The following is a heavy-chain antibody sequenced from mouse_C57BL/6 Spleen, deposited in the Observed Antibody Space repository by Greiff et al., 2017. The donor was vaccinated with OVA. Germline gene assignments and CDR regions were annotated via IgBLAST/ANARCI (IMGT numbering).Heavy chain of an antibody. CDR3: AREALHYAMDY. Sequence: QVHVKQPGAELVRPGSSVKLSCKASGYTFTSYWMDWVKQRPGQGLEWIGNIYPSDSETHYNQKFKDKATLTVDKSSSTAYMQLSSLTSEDSAVYYCAREALHYAMDYWGQGTSVTVSS. J-gene: IGHJ4*01. CDR1: GYTFTSYW. V-gene: IGHV1-61*01. CDR2: IYPSDSET.